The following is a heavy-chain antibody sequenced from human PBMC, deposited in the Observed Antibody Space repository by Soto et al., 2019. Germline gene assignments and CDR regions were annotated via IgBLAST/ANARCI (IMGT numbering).Heavy chain of an antibody. CDR1: GYTFTSYY. J-gene: IGHJ6*02. D-gene: IGHD2-8*01. CDR3: ARGDSTDCSNGVCSFFYNHDMDV. CDR2: INPSGGST. Sequence: ASVKVSCKASGYTFTSYYMHWVRQAPGQGLEWMGIINPSGGSTLYAQKFQGRVTMTRDTSTTTVDMELSSLRSEDTAVYYCARGDSTDCSNGVCSFFYNHDMDVWGQGTTVTVSS. V-gene: IGHV1-46*01.